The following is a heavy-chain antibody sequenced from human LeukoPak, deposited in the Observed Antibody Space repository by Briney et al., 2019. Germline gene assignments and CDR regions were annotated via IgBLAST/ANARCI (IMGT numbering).Heavy chain of an antibody. CDR3: ARDSSEMSYNYYYYYMDV. D-gene: IGHD2-2*01. CDR2: ISSSSSAI. CDR1: GFTFSNYT. V-gene: IGHV3-48*01. J-gene: IGHJ6*03. Sequence: GGSLRLSCAASGFTFSNYTMNWVRQAPGRGLEWVSYISSSSSAIFYADSVKGRFTISRDNAKNSLYLQMNSLRAEDTAVYYCARDSSEMSYNYYYYYMDVWGKGTTVTVSS.